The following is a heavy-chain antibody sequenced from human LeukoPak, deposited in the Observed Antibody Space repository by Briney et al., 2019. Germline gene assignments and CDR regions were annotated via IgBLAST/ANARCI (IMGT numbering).Heavy chain of an antibody. Sequence: GGSLRLSCAVSGFTFSGFWMSWSRQAPGKGLEWVASINSDGCEGYYADVVKGRFTISRDNAKNSLYLQINSLRAEDTAVYYCARSSYSSSSSVWGQGTMVTVSS. D-gene: IGHD6-6*01. CDR3: ARSSYSSSSSV. CDR2: INSDGCEG. J-gene: IGHJ3*01. CDR1: GFTFSGFW. V-gene: IGHV3-7*03.